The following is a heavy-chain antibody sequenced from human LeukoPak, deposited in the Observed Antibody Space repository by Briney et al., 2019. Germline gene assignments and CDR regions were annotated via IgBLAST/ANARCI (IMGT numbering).Heavy chain of an antibody. CDR3: WNMIRGVLAFDY. V-gene: IGHV3-30*02. CDR2: IRYDGSDK. D-gene: IGHD3-10*01. CDR1: GFTFSNYA. Sequence: GGSLRLSCAASGFTFSNYAMHWVRQAPGKGLEWVAFIRYDGSDKYYADSVKGRFTISRDNSKNTLYLQMNTLRTEDTAVYYCWNMIRGVLAFDYWGQGTLVTVSS. J-gene: IGHJ4*02.